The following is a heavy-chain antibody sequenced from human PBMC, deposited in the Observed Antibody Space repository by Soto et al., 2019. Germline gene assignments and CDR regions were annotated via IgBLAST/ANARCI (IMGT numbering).Heavy chain of an antibody. Sequence: PGGSLRLSCAASGFTFSFSAMHWVRQAPGKGLEWVTFISYDESNRFYGDSVRGRFTISRDNSKNMLYLQMNSLRAEDTAVYYCVRDRGYSSSSLRYFDLWGRGTLVTVSS. CDR2: ISYDESNR. V-gene: IGHV3-30*04. J-gene: IGHJ2*01. CDR1: GFTFSFSA. CDR3: VRDRGYSSSSLRYFDL. D-gene: IGHD6-6*01.